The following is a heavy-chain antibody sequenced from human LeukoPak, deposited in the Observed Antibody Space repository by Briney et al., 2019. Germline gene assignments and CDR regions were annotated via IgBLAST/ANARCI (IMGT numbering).Heavy chain of an antibody. D-gene: IGHD1-14*01. CDR1: GFTFSSHA. Sequence: AGGSLRLSCAASGFTFSSHAMSWVRQAPGKGLEWVSGISDSGGSTYYADSVKGRFTISRDNSKNTLYLQMSSLRAEDTAVYYCADRNVNRPIDYWGQGTLVTVSS. CDR2: ISDSGGST. V-gene: IGHV3-23*01. J-gene: IGHJ4*02. CDR3: ADRNVNRPIDY.